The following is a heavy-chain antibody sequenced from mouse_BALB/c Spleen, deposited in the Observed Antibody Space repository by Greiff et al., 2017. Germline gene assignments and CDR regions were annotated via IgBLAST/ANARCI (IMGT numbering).Heavy chain of an antibody. CDR1: GYTFTSYW. J-gene: IGHJ4*01. V-gene: IGHV1S41*01. Sequence: DLVKPGASVKLSCKASGYTFTSYWINWIKQRPGQGLEWIGRIAPGSGSTYYNEMFKGKATLTVDTSSSTAYIQLSSLSSEDSAVYFCAREDARGDYWGQGTSVTVSS. CDR2: IAPGSGST. CDR3: AREDARGDY.